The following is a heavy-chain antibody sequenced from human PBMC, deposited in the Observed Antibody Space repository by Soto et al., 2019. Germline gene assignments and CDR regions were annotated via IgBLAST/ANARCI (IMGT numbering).Heavy chain of an antibody. Sequence: SETLSLTCTVSGGSISSYYSSWIRQPPGKGLEWIGYIYYSGSTNYNPSLKSRVTISVDTSKNQFSLKLSSVTAADTAVYYCARVRGYSYGYGLFDYWGQGTLVTVSS. D-gene: IGHD5-18*01. CDR1: GGSISSYY. J-gene: IGHJ4*02. CDR3: ARVRGYSYGYGLFDY. V-gene: IGHV4-59*01. CDR2: IYYSGST.